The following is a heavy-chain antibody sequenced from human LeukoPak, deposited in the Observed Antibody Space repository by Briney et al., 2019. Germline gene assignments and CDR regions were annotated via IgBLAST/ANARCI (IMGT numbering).Heavy chain of an antibody. CDR3: ARDRSIAARTQGYNWFDP. V-gene: IGHV3-7*03. J-gene: IGHJ5*02. Sequence: GGSLRLSCAASGFTFSSYWMNWARQAPGKGLEWVANIKQDGSEKYYVDSVKGRFTISRDNAKNSLYLQMNSLRAEDTAVYYCARDRSIAARTQGYNWFDPWGQGTLVTVSS. CDR1: GFTFSSYW. D-gene: IGHD6-6*01. CDR2: IKQDGSEK.